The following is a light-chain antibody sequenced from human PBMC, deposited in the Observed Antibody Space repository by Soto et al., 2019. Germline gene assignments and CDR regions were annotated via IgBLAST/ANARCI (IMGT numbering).Light chain of an antibody. J-gene: IGLJ1*01. CDR3: NSYSSSKTHV. CDR2: DVS. CDR1: SDDVGAYDF. V-gene: IGLV2-14*01. Sequence: QSVLTQPASVSGSPGQSITISCTGTSDDVGAYDFVSWHQQHPGKAPKLMIYDVSNRPSGVSNRFSGSKSGNTASLTISGLQAEDEADYYCNSYSSSKTHVFGTGTKVTVL.